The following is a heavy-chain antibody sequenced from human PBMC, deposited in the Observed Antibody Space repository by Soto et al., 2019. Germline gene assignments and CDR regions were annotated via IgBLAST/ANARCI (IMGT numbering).Heavy chain of an antibody. D-gene: IGHD6-19*01. J-gene: IGHJ5*01. CDR2: IYWNDDK. Sequence: QITLKESGPTLVNPTQTLTLTCTFSGFSLSTSGVGVGWIRQPPGKALEWLALIYWNDDKRYSPSLKSRLTNTNDTSKNEVVITITNTDPVATAPYYCAHRQGQGQWLVRRQVDWCDPWGQGTLVTVSP. CDR1: GFSLSTSGVG. CDR3: AHRQGQGQWLVRRQVDWCDP. V-gene: IGHV2-5*01.